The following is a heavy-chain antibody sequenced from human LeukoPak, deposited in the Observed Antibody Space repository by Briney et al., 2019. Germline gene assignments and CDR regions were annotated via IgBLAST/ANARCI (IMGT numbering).Heavy chain of an antibody. Sequence: ASVKVSCKASGYTFTSYGISWVRQAPGQGLEWMGWISGYNGNTNYAQKLQGRVTMTTDTSTSTAYMELRSLRSDDTAVYYCARDNYYRSGSFIRWFDPWGQGTLGTVSS. CDR1: GYTFTSYG. J-gene: IGHJ5*02. CDR2: ISGYNGNT. CDR3: ARDNYYRSGSFIRWFDP. D-gene: IGHD3-10*01. V-gene: IGHV1-18*01.